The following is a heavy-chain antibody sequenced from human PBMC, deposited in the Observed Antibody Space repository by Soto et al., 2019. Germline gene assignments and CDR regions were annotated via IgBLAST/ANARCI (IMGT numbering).Heavy chain of an antibody. D-gene: IGHD5-12*01. V-gene: IGHV4-59*01. CDR2: IYYSGST. Sequence: QVQLQESGPGLVKPSETLSLTCTVSGGSMSSYYWSWIRQSPGKGLEWIGYIYYSGSTNYNPSLKGRVAISLGTSKTQFSLMASSVPDADTRVYYCARGEWLATIKPYFACLGQGPLVTGSS. CDR1: GGSMSSYY. J-gene: IGHJ4*02. CDR3: ARGEWLATIKPYFAC.